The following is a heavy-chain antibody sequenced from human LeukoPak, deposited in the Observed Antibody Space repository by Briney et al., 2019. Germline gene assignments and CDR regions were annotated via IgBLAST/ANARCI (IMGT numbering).Heavy chain of an antibody. Sequence: PSETLSLTCAVYGGSFSGYYWSWIRQPPGKGLEWIGEINHSGSTNYNPSLKSRVTISVDTSKNQFSLKLSSVTAADTAVYYCARGVGGIFGVAIDAFDIWGQGTMVTVSS. CDR2: INHSGST. CDR3: ARGVGGIFGVAIDAFDI. D-gene: IGHD3-3*01. J-gene: IGHJ3*02. CDR1: GGSFSGYY. V-gene: IGHV4-34*01.